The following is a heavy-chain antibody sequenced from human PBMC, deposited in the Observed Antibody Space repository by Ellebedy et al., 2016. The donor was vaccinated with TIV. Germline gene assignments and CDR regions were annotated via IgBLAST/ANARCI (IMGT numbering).Heavy chain of an antibody. CDR2: FDPEDGET. V-gene: IGHV1-24*01. Sequence: ASVKVSXXVSGYTLTELSMHWVRQAPGKGLEWMGGFDPEDGETIYAQKFQGRVTMTEDTSTDTAYMELSSLRAEDTAVYYCARDKSYYGMDVWGQGTTVTVSS. CDR1: GYTLTELS. J-gene: IGHJ6*02. CDR3: ARDKSYYGMDV.